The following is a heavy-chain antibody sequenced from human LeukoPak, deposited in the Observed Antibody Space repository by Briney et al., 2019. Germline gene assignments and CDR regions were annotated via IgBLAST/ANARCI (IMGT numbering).Heavy chain of an antibody. CDR1: GYTFTGYY. J-gene: IGHJ4*02. Sequence: GASVKVSCKASGYTFTGYYMHWVREAPGQGLEWMGRINPNSGGTNYAQKFQGRVTMTRDTSISTAYMELSRLRSDDTAVYYCARVRPGVRDGYNNDYWGQGTLVTVSS. CDR2: INPNSGGT. V-gene: IGHV1-2*06. CDR3: ARVRPGVRDGYNNDY. D-gene: IGHD5-24*01.